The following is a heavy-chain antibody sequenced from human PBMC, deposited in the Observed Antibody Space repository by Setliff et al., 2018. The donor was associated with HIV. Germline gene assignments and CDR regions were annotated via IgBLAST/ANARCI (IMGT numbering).Heavy chain of an antibody. J-gene: IGHJ5*02. CDR1: NASISSGGFY. Sequence: SETLSLTCTVSNASISSGGFYWSWVRQHPGKGLEWIGEINHSGSTNYNPSLKSRVTISVDTSKNQFSLKLSSVTAADTAVYYCARHHYSNWFDPWGQGTLVTVS. V-gene: IGHV4-39*01. CDR3: ARHHYSNWFDP. CDR2: INHSGST. D-gene: IGHD2-15*01.